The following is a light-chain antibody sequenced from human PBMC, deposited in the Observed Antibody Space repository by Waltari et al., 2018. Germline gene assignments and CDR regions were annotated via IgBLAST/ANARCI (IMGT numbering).Light chain of an antibody. CDR3: QQYNNWPPL. J-gene: IGKJ4*01. Sequence: EIVMTQSPATLSVSPGERATLSCRASQSVSSNLAWYQQKPGQAPRLPIYGASTRATGIPARCSGSGSGTEFTLTISSMQSEDFAVYYCQQYNNWPPLFGGGTKVEIK. CDR1: QSVSSN. CDR2: GAS. V-gene: IGKV3-15*01.